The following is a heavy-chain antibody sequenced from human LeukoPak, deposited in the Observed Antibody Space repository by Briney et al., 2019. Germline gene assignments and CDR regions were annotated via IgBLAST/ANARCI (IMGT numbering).Heavy chain of an antibody. CDR3: AREVVVPVPALGY. V-gene: IGHV1-46*01. J-gene: IGHJ4*02. Sequence: ASVKVSCKASGYTFSSYYLHWVRQAPGQGLEWMGIVNPSGGTTSYAQKFQGRVTMTRDLSTSTVYMELSSLRSEDTAVYYCAREVVVPVPALGYWGQGTLVTVSS. D-gene: IGHD2-15*01. CDR2: VNPSGGTT. CDR1: GYTFSSYY.